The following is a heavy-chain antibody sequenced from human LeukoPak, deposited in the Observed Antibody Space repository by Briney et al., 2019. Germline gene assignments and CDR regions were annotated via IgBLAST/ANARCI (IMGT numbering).Heavy chain of an antibody. J-gene: IGHJ4*02. D-gene: IGHD3-22*01. V-gene: IGHV3-11*04. CDR2: ISSSGSTI. CDR3: ARKYYYDSSGYYYLLDY. Sequence: GGSLRLSCAASGFTFSDYYMSWIRQAPGKGLEWVSYISSSGSTIYYADSVKGRFTISRDNAKNSLYLQMNSLRAEDTAVYYCARKYYYDSSGYYYLLDYWGQGTLVTVSS. CDR1: GFTFSDYY.